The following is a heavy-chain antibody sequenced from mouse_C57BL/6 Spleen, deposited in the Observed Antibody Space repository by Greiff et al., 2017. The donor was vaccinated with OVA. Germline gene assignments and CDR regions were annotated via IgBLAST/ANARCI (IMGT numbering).Heavy chain of an antibody. CDR3: AWGTGTGYFDY. J-gene: IGHJ2*01. V-gene: IGHV3-6*01. CDR1: GYSITSGYY. Sequence: VQLKESGPGLVKPSQSLSLTCSVTGYSITSGYYWNWIRQFPGNKLEWMGYISYDGSNNYNPSLKNRISITRDTSKNQFFLKLNSVTTEDTATYYCAWGTGTGYFDYWGQGTTLTVSS. D-gene: IGHD4-1*01. CDR2: ISYDGSN.